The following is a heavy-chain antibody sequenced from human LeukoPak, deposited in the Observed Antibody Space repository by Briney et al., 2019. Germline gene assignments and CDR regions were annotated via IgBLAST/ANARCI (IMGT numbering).Heavy chain of an antibody. J-gene: IGHJ4*02. D-gene: IGHD5-18*01. CDR3: ARGGGGIQLWSQFDY. CDR2: SGST. Sequence: SETLSLTCTVSGDSISNYYWSWIRQPPGKGLEWIGYSGSTNYNPSLKSRVTISVDTSKNQFSLKLSSVTAADTAMYYCARGGGGIQLWSQFDYWGQGTLVTVFS. CDR1: GDSISNYY. V-gene: IGHV4-59*08.